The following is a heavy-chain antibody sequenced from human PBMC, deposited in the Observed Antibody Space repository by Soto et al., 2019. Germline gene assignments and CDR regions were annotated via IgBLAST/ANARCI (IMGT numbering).Heavy chain of an antibody. V-gene: IGHV4-39*07. J-gene: IGHJ4*02. CDR1: GGSISSSSYY. CDR2: IYYSGST. CDR3: ARLRSGYSGYDLSY. D-gene: IGHD5-12*01. Sequence: SETLSLTCTVSGGSISSSSYYWGWIRQPPGKGPEWIGSIYYSGSTYYNPSLKSRVTISVDTSKNQFSLKASDTAMYYCARLRSGYSGYDLSYWGQGTLVTVSS.